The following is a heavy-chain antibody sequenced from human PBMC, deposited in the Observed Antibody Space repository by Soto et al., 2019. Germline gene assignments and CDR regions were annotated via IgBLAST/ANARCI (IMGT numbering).Heavy chain of an antibody. Sequence: LVESGGGVAQPGRSLRLSCTTSGFSFSPSGMHWVRQAPGKGLEWVGIIWNDGSTTHYADSVKGRSTISRDNSKNTLYLQMNSLRDEDTAVYYCARDGSHYDVDYWGQGTLVTVSS. D-gene: IGHD4-4*01. J-gene: IGHJ4*02. CDR2: IWNDGSTT. CDR1: GFSFSPSG. CDR3: ARDGSHYDVDY. V-gene: IGHV3-33*01.